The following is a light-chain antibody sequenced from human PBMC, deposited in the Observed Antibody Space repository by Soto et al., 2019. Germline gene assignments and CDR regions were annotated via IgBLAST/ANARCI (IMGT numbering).Light chain of an antibody. J-gene: IGKJ4*01. CDR3: QQDDNLLT. CDR2: DAS. CDR1: QDITNY. V-gene: IGKV1-33*01. Sequence: DIQMTQSPSSLSASVGDRVTITCQASQDITNYLNWYQQKQGKAPKLLIYDASNLETGVPSRFSGSGSGTDFTFTISGLKPEDIATHYFQQDDNLLTCGGGTKVEIK.